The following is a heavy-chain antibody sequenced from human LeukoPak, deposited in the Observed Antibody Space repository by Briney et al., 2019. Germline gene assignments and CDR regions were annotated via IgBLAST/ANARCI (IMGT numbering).Heavy chain of an antibody. CDR2: IYYSGST. Sequence: SETLSLTCTVSGGSVSSGSYYWSWIRQPPGKGLEWIGYIYYSGSTNYNPSLKSRVTISVDTSKNQFSLKLSSVTAADTAVYYCAREWNDCSSTSCSNWFDPWGQGTLVTVSS. D-gene: IGHD2-2*01. J-gene: IGHJ5*02. V-gene: IGHV4-61*01. CDR1: GGSVSSGSYY. CDR3: AREWNDCSSTSCSNWFDP.